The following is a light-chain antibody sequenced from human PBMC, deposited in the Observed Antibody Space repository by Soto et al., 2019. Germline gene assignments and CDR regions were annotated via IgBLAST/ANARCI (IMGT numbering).Light chain of an antibody. CDR2: AAS. CDR1: QGISSY. CDR3: QQFNSYPHT. Sequence: DIQLTQSPSFLSASVGDRVTITCRASQGISSYLAWYQQKPGKAPKLLIYAASTLQSGVPSRFSGSGSGTEFTLTISSLQPEDFATYCCQQFNSYPHTLGGGTKV. J-gene: IGKJ4*01. V-gene: IGKV1-9*01.